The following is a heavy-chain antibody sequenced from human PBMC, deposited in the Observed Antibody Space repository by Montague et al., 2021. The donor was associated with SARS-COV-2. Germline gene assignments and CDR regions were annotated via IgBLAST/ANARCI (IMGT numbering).Heavy chain of an antibody. V-gene: IGHV4-34*01. D-gene: IGHD3-16*02. CDR1: GGSFSGYF. Sequence: SETLSLTCGVYGGSFSGYFWTWIRQPPGKGLEWIGEINDGGSVTYKPSRKSRLNMSVETSKKQFSLNLTSVAAADMAVYYCARTSKMDDYVWGSHRFTAFDTWGQGTMVIVSS. CDR2: INDGGSV. CDR3: ARTSKMDDYVWGSHRFTAFDT. J-gene: IGHJ3*02.